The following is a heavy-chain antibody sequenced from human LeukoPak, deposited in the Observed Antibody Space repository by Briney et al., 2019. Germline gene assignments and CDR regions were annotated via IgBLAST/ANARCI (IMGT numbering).Heavy chain of an antibody. Sequence: PSDTLSLTCTVSGGSITSGGYYWNWIRQSPGKGLEWIEFLSYSGRTNYNPSLKSRLSMSVDTSKNQFSLRLNSVTAADTAVYYCARKNDYGASYYIDIWGKGTAVTVSS. CDR3: ARKNDYGASYYIDI. J-gene: IGHJ6*03. CDR2: LSYSGRT. D-gene: IGHD4-17*01. CDR1: GGSITSGGYY. V-gene: IGHV4-31*03.